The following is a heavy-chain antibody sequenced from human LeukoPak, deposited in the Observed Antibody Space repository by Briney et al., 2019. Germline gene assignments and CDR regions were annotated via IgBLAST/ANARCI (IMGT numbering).Heavy chain of an antibody. CDR2: INNDGSNT. D-gene: IGHD6-19*01. CDR3: AKDHTIAVAGGFFDY. Sequence: GGSLRLSCAASGFTFSSYAMHWVRQAPGKGLVWVSRINNDGSNTNDVDSVKGRFTISRDNSKNTLYLQMNSLRAEDTAVYYCAKDHTIAVAGGFFDYWGRGTLVTVSS. J-gene: IGHJ4*02. CDR1: GFTFSSYA. V-gene: IGHV3-74*01.